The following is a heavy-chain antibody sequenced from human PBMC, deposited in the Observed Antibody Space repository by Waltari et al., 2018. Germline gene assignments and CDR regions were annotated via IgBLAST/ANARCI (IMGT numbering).Heavy chain of an antibody. CDR3: ARVGREEEDGH. J-gene: IGHJ4*02. D-gene: IGHD3-16*01. V-gene: IGHV4-61*02. CDR2: IYTSGST. CDR1: GDSISSGSYY. Sequence: QVQLQESGPGLVKPSQTLSLTCTVSGDSISSGSYYWSWIRQPAGKGLEWIGRIYTSGSTNYNPDLKSRVTISVDTSKNQFSLKLSSVTAADTAVYYCARVGREEEDGHWGQGTLVTVSS.